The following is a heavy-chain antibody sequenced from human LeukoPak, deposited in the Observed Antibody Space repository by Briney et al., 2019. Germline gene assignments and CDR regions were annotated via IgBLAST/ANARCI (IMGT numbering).Heavy chain of an antibody. CDR3: ARGGAPGIAVAGNLPFGY. CDR1: GGSISSITDY. Sequence: SETLSLTCTVSGGSISSITDYWGWVRHSPGKGLEWIGSIYYSGSASYNPSLKSRVTISVDTSKNQFSLKLSSVTAADTAVYYCARGGAPGIAVAGNLPFGYWGQGTLVTVSS. V-gene: IGHV4-39*07. CDR2: IYYSGSA. J-gene: IGHJ4*02. D-gene: IGHD6-19*01.